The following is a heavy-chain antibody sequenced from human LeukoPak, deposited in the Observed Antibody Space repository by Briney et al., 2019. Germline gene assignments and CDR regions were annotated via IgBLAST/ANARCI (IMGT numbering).Heavy chain of an antibody. D-gene: IGHD4-11*01. V-gene: IGHV4-38-2*02. CDR2: IYHSGST. CDR3: ARARETVPIDY. J-gene: IGHJ4*02. CDR1: GYSISSGYY. Sequence: SETLSLTCTVSGYSISSGYYWGWIRQPPGKGLEWIGSIYHSGSTYYNPSLKSRVTISVDTSKNQFSLKLTSVTAADTAVYYCARARETVPIDYWSQGTLASVSS.